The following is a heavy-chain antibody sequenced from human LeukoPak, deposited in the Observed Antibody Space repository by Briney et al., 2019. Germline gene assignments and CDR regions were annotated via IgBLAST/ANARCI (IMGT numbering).Heavy chain of an antibody. D-gene: IGHD7-27*01. CDR2: ISRSGSSM. J-gene: IGHJ4*02. V-gene: IGHV3-48*03. CDR1: GFTITSYE. CDR3: AREVSALGNYFDS. Sequence: GGSLRLSCAASGFTITSYEMNWVRPAPGKGLEWISYISRSGSSMYYADSVKGRFTISRDSAKNSLYLQMNSLRAEDTAVYYCAREVSALGNYFDSWGQGTLVTVSS.